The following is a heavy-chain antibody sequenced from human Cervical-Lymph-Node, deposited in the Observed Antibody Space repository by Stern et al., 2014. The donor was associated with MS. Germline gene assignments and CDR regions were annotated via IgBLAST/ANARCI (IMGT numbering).Heavy chain of an antibody. CDR2: ISDSGVYT. J-gene: IGHJ6*02. CDR3: AKDLGRGVVVVPLYGLDV. D-gene: IGHD2-2*01. V-gene: IGHV3-23*04. CDR1: GFTFSTYA. Sequence: EVQLVESGGGLVQPGGSLRLSCAASGFTFSTYAFSWVRQAPGKGLEGVSSISDSGVYTYYADSVKGRFTISRDNSKSMLYLEMQSLRAEDTAVYHCAKDLGRGVVVVPLYGLDVWGQGTTVTVSS.